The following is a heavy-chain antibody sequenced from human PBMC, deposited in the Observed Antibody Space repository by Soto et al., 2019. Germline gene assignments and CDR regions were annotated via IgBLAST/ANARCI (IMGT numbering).Heavy chain of an antibody. CDR2: IYHSGIT. D-gene: IGHD4-17*01. Sequence: PSETLSLTCAVSGYSISSGYYWGWIRPPPGRGLEWIGSIYHSGITSYNPSLKSRVTISGDTSKTQFSLKLTSVTAADTAVYYCARSSGDDFFYYGMDVWGHGTTVTVSS. CDR1: GYSISSGYY. CDR3: ARSSGDDFFYYGMDV. J-gene: IGHJ6*02. V-gene: IGHV4-38-2*01.